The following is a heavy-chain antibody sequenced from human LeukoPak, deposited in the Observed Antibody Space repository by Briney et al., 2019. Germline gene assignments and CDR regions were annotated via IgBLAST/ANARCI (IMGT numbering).Heavy chain of an antibody. CDR3: ARGSGGDSSGYSTFDY. J-gene: IGHJ4*02. CDR2: IDPGGGYT. Sequence: ASVKVSCKPSGYTFTSYYIHWVRQAPGHGPEWMGIIDPGGGYTTYAQKFQGRVTMTRDTSTSTVYMELSSLTSEDTAVYFCARGSGGDSSGYSTFDYWGQGTLVTVSS. CDR1: GYTFTSYY. V-gene: IGHV1-46*01. D-gene: IGHD3-22*01.